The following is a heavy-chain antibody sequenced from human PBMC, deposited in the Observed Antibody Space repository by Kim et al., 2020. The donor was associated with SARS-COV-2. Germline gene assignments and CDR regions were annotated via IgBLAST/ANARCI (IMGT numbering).Heavy chain of an antibody. V-gene: IGHV3-21*01. CDR3: ARDYYDSSGYYYVAGCLDY. CDR2: ISSSSSYI. CDR1: GFTFSSYS. Sequence: GGSLRLSCAASGFTFSSYSMNWVRQAPGKGLEWVSSISSSSSYIYYADSVKGRFTISRDNAKNSLYLQMNSLRAEDTAVYYCARDYYDSSGYYYVAGCLDYWGQGTLVTVSS. D-gene: IGHD3-22*01. J-gene: IGHJ4*02.